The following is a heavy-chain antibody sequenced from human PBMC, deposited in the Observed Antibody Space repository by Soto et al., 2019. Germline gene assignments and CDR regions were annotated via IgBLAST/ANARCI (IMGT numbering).Heavy chain of an antibody. D-gene: IGHD6-13*01. Sequence: GGSLRLSCAASGFTFSSYAMSWVRQAPGKGLEWVSAISGSGGSTYYADSVKGRFTISRGNSKNTLYLQMNSLRAEDTAVYYCAKGVGSSSWYLFLDYWGQGTLVTVSS. CDR1: GFTFSSYA. J-gene: IGHJ4*02. CDR3: AKGVGSSSWYLFLDY. V-gene: IGHV3-23*01. CDR2: ISGSGGST.